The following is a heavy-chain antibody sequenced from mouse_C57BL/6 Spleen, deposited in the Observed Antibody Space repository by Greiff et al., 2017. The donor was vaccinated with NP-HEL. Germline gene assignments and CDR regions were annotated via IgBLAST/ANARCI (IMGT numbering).Heavy chain of an antibody. V-gene: IGHV6-3*01. CDR3: TEDDGYYGRFAY. CDR2: IRLKSDNYAT. CDR1: GFTFSNYW. J-gene: IGHJ3*01. Sequence: EVQLVESGGGLVQPGGSMKLSCVASGFTFSNYWMNWVRQSPEKGLEWVAQIRLKSDNYATHYAESVKGRFTISRDDSKSSVYLQMNNLRAEDTGIYYCTEDDGYYGRFAYWGQGTLVTVSA. D-gene: IGHD2-3*01.